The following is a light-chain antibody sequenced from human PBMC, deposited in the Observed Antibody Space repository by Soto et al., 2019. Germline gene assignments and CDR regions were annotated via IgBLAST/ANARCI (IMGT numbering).Light chain of an antibody. CDR2: KAS. Sequence: DIPMTQSPSTLSAYVGDRVTITCRASQSISTSLAWYQQKPGKAPKLLIYKASTLESGVPSRFSGSGSGTGFTLTISSLQPDDFATYYCQQYKSNSPYTFGQGTKLEI. CDR1: QSISTS. V-gene: IGKV1-5*03. J-gene: IGKJ2*01. CDR3: QQYKSNSPYT.